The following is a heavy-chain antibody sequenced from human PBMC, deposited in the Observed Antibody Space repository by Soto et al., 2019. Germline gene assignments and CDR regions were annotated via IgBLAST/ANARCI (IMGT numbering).Heavy chain of an antibody. Sequence: PSETLSLTCSVSGASITDYYWSWIGQPPGKGPEWIGYVYYNGNTNYNPSLKSRLTISIDTSRTQFSLKLTSVTAADTAVYFCARHEYGSASFYGIDYWGQGTLVTVSS. J-gene: IGHJ4*02. V-gene: IGHV4-59*08. D-gene: IGHD3-10*01. CDR3: ARHEYGSASFYGIDY. CDR2: VYYNGNT. CDR1: GASITDYY.